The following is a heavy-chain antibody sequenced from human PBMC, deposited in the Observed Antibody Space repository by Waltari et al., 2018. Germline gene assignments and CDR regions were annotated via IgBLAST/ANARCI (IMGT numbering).Heavy chain of an antibody. Sequence: QVQLQESGPGLVKSSETLSLTCDVSGYSISSGYYWGWIRQPPGKGLEYIGRIDHTGNSYTDPSLKRRVTMSVDTSKNQFSLKLTSVTAADTAIYYCARETSITAAGTRGRFDHWGQGTLVTVSS. J-gene: IGHJ4*02. D-gene: IGHD6-13*01. CDR3: ARETSITAAGTRGRFDH. CDR1: GYSISSGYY. CDR2: IDHTGNS. V-gene: IGHV4-38-2*02.